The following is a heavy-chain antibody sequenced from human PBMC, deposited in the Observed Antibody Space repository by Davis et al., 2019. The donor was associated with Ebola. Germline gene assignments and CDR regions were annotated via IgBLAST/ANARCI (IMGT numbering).Heavy chain of an antibody. CDR3: ARGGLVPAALYL. Sequence: PGGSLRLSCTVSGASMTSYYWSWIRQPPGKGLEWIGFIAYTGNTIYNPTLKRRVTISGDTSRKQFSLRLSSVTAADSAVYYCARGGLVPAALYLWGQGTMVTVSS. J-gene: IGHJ3*01. CDR1: GASMTSYY. D-gene: IGHD2-2*01. V-gene: IGHV4-59*01. CDR2: IAYTGNT.